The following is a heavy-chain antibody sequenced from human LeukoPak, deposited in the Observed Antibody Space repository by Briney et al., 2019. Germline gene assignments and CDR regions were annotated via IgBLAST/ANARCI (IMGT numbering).Heavy chain of an antibody. V-gene: IGHV3-23*01. D-gene: IGHD1-26*01. J-gene: IGHJ4*02. CDR3: ARAEWELLGMEFWDY. CDR1: GFTFSSYA. Sequence: PGGSLRLSCAASGFTFSSYAMSWVRQAPGKGLEWVSAISGSGGSTYYADSVKGRFTISRDNAKNSLYLQMNSLRAEDTAVYYCARAEWELLGMEFWDYWGQGTLVTVSS. CDR2: ISGSGGST.